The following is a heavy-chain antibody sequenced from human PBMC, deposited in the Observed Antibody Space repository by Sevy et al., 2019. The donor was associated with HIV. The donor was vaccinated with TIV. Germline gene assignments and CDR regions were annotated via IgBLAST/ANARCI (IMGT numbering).Heavy chain of an antibody. D-gene: IGHD6-19*01. CDR3: ARGYRPYSSGWLYYFDY. V-gene: IGHV6-1*01. J-gene: IGHJ4*02. CDR2: TYYGSKWYN. Sequence: SQTLSLTCAISGDSVSSNSAAWNWIRQSPSRGLEWLGRTYYGSKWYNDYAVSEKSRITINPDTSKNQFSLQLNSVSPEDTAVYYCARGYRPYSSGWLYYFDYWGQGTLVTVSS. CDR1: GDSVSSNSAA.